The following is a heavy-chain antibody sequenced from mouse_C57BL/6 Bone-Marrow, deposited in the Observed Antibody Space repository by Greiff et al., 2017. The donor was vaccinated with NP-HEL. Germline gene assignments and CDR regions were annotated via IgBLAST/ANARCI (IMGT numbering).Heavy chain of an antibody. CDR1: GYTFTSYW. D-gene: IGHD1-1*01. Sequence: VQLHQPGAELVRPGTSVKLSCKASGYTFTSYWMHWVKQRPGQGLEWIGVIDPSDSYTNYNQKFKGKATLTVDTSSSTAYMQLSSLTSEDSAVHYCAIYYGSSYDWGQGTLVTVSA. V-gene: IGHV1-59*01. J-gene: IGHJ3*01. CDR3: AIYYGSSYD. CDR2: IDPSDSYT.